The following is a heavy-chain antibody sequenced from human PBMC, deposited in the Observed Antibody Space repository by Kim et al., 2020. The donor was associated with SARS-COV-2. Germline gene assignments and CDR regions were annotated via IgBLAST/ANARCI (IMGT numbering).Heavy chain of an antibody. CDR3: AKAGGQKYYYDSSGYWSPFGY. J-gene: IGHJ4*02. D-gene: IGHD3-22*01. Sequence: GGSLRLSCAASGFTFSSYAMSWVRQAPGKGLEWVSAISGSGGSTYYADSVKGRFTISRDNSKNTLYLQMNSLRAEDTAVYYCAKAGGQKYYYDSSGYWSPFGYWGQGTLVTVSS. CDR1: GFTFSSYA. CDR2: ISGSGGST. V-gene: IGHV3-23*01.